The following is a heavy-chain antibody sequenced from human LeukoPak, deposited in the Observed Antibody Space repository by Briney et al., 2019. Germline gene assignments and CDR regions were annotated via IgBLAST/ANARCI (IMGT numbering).Heavy chain of an antibody. CDR1: GGSISSYY. CDR2: IYYSGST. D-gene: IGHD3-16*01. J-gene: IGHJ2*01. CDR3: ARPGPYVWGSYWWYFDL. V-gene: IGHV4-59*08. Sequence: SETLSLTCTVSGGSISSYYWSWIRQPPGKGLEWIGYIYYSGSTNYNPSLKSRVTISVDTSKNQFSLKLSSVTAADTAVYYCARPGPYVWGSYWWYFDLWGRGTLVTVSS.